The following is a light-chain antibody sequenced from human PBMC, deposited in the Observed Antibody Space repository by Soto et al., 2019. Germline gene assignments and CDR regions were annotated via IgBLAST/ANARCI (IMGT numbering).Light chain of an antibody. CDR3: QQYGSSGT. V-gene: IGKV3-20*01. CDR2: GAS. Sequence: EIVMTQATGTLALCPVEIATLSCRASQSVSNNYLAWYQQKPGQAPRLLIYGASNRATGIPDRFSGSGSGTDFTLTISRLEPEDFAVYYCQQYGSSGTFGQGTKVDIK. J-gene: IGKJ1*01. CDR1: QSVSNNY.